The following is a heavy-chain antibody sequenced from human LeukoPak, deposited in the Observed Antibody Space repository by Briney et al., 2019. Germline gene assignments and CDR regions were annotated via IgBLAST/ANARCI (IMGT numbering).Heavy chain of an antibody. Sequence: ASVTVSCKASGYTFINYGITWVRQAPGQGLEWMGWISGYNDNTNYAQNLQGRVTMSADTSTNTTYMELRGLRFDDTAVYYCARGDVSSAYVDYWGQGTLVSVSS. CDR2: ISGYNDNT. D-gene: IGHD3-22*01. V-gene: IGHV1-18*04. CDR1: GYTFINYG. CDR3: ARGDVSSAYVDY. J-gene: IGHJ4*02.